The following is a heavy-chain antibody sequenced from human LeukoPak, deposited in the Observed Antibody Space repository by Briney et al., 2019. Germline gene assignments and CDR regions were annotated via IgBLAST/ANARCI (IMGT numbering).Heavy chain of an antibody. Sequence: SETLSLTCAVYGGSFSGYYWSWIRQPPGKGLEWIGEINHSGSTNYNPPLKSRVTISVDTSKNQFSLKLSSVTAADTAVYYCARSFGGVRGVLIKFYFDYWGQGTLVTVSS. J-gene: IGHJ4*02. V-gene: IGHV4-34*01. CDR1: GGSFSGYY. CDR2: INHSGST. CDR3: ARSFGGVRGVLIKFYFDY. D-gene: IGHD3-10*01.